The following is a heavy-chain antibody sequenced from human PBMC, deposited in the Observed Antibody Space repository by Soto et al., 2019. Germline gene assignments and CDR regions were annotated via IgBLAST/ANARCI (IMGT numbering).Heavy chain of an antibody. V-gene: IGHV3-74*01. D-gene: IGHD3-22*01. Sequence: GGSLRLSCAASGFTFSGYWMHWVRQAPGKGLVWVSRINSDGSSTSYADSVKGRFTISRDNAKNTLYLQMNSLKTEDTAVYYCTTDSYFTLKLVRLDYWGLGTLVTVSS. CDR2: INSDGSST. CDR3: TTDSYFTLKLVRLDY. J-gene: IGHJ4*01. CDR1: GFTFSGYW.